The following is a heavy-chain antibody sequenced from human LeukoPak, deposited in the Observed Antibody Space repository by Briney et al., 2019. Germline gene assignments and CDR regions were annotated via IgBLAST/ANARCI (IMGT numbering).Heavy chain of an antibody. J-gene: IGHJ4*02. CDR3: ARGYDFWSGYPNFDY. CDR2: IYYSGST. Sequence: PLQTLSLTCTVSGGSISSGDYYWSWIRQPPGKGLEWIGYIYYSGSTYYNPSLKSRVTISVDTSKNQFSLKLSSVTAADTAVYYCARGYDFWSGYPNFDYWGQGTLVTVSS. D-gene: IGHD3-3*01. V-gene: IGHV4-30-4*08. CDR1: GGSISSGDYY.